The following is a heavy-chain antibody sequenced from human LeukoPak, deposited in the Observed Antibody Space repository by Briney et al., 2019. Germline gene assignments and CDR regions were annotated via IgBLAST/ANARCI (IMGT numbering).Heavy chain of an antibody. J-gene: IGHJ4*02. D-gene: IGHD6-13*01. V-gene: IGHV4-34*01. CDR3: ARIPSSSWYLWGLSWFDY. Sequence: PSETLCLTCAVYGGSFSGYYWSWIRQPPGKGLEWIGEINHSGSTNYNPSLKSRVTISVDTSKNQFSLKLSSVTAADTAVYYCARIPSSSWYLWGLSWFDYWGQGTLVTVSS. CDR2: INHSGST. CDR1: GGSFSGYY.